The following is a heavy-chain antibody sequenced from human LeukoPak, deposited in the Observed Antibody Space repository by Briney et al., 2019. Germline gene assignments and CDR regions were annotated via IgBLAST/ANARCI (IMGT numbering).Heavy chain of an antibody. J-gene: IGHJ4*02. Sequence: ASVKVSCKASGGTFSSYAISWVRQAPGQGLEWMGGIIPIFGTANYAQKFQGRVTITTDESTSTAYMELSSLRSEDTAVYYCAREESSGSPYFDYWGQGTLVTVSS. CDR3: AREESSGSPYFDY. D-gene: IGHD6-19*01. CDR1: GGTFSSYA. CDR2: IIPIFGTA. V-gene: IGHV1-69*05.